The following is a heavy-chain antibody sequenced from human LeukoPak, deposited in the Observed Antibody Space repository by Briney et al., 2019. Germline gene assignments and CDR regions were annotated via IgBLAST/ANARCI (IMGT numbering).Heavy chain of an antibody. V-gene: IGHV3-11*04. J-gene: IGHJ4*02. CDR1: GGSISSGSYY. CDR2: ISSSGNAR. CDR3: ARDPPTFY. Sequence: PSETLSLTCTVSGGSISSGSYYWSWIRQPAGKGLEWVSYISSSGNARYYTDSVKGQFTISRENARNSLYLQMNSLRAEDTAVYYCARDPPTFYWGQGTLVTVSS.